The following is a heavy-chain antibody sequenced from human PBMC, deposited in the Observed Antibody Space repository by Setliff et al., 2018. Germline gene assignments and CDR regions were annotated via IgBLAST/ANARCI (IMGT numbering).Heavy chain of an antibody. CDR2: MNPNSGNT. Sequence: ASVKVSCKASGYTFTSYDINWVRQATGPGLEWMGWMNPNSGNTGYAQKFQGRVTMTRNTSISTAYMELSSLRSEDTAVYYCARVSEYYYYYYYMDVWGKGTTVTVSS. CDR3: ARVSEYYYYYYYMDV. V-gene: IGHV1-8*02. J-gene: IGHJ6*03. CDR1: GYTFTSYD. D-gene: IGHD2-8*01.